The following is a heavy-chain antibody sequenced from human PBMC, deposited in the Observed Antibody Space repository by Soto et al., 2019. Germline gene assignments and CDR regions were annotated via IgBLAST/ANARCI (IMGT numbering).Heavy chain of an antibody. D-gene: IGHD2-21*02. V-gene: IGHV1-8*01. CDR2: MNPNSGNT. CDR3: ALGGDCGGDCDPRRPRAEYFQH. Sequence: QVQLVQSGAEVKKPGASVKVSRKASGYTFTSYDINWVRQATGQGLEWMGWMNPNSGNTGYAQKFQGRVTMTRNTSNSXXYXNXXSPRCENTAEYYCALGGDCGGDCDPRRPRAEYFQHWGQGTLVTVSS. CDR1: GYTFTSYD. J-gene: IGHJ1*01.